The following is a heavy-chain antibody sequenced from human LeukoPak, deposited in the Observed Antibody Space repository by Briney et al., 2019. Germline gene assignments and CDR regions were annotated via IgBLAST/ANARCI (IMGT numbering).Heavy chain of an antibody. CDR1: GGSISSYY. CDR2: IYYSGST. J-gene: IGHJ5*02. CDR3: ARGHLGYCSSTSCRARFDP. Sequence: PSETLSLTCTVSGGSISSYYWSWIRQPPGKGLEWIGYIYYSGSTYYNPSLKSRVTISVDTSKNQFSLKLSSVTAADTAVYYCARGHLGYCSSTSCRARFDPWGQGTLVTVSS. V-gene: IGHV4-30-4*08. D-gene: IGHD2-2*01.